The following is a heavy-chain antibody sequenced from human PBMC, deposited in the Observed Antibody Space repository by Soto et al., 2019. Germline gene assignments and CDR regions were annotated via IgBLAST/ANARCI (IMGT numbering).Heavy chain of an antibody. Sequence: QITLKESGPTLVQPTQTLTLTCTFSGFSLSTSGVGVGWIRQPPGKALEWLALIYWDDDKRYSTSMKSRLTITKDTSKNLVVLTMTNTDPVDTATYYCAHLYSSSWYVDRGGEYFQHWGQGTLVTVSS. CDR3: AHLYSSSWYVDRGGEYFQH. V-gene: IGHV2-5*02. J-gene: IGHJ1*01. D-gene: IGHD6-13*01. CDR1: GFSLSTSGVG. CDR2: IYWDDDK.